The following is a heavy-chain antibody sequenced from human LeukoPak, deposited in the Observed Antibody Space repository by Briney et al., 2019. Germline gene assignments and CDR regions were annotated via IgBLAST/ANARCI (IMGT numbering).Heavy chain of an antibody. D-gene: IGHD2-15*01. V-gene: IGHV1-8*03. CDR2: MNPNSGNT. Sequence: ASVKVSCKASGYTFTGPYIHWMRQATGQGLEWMGWMNPNSGNTGYAQKFQGRVTITRNTSISTAYMELSSLRSEDTAVYYCARVPLGSNHLDYWGQGTLVTVSS. J-gene: IGHJ4*02. CDR3: ARVPLGSNHLDY. CDR1: GYTFTGPY.